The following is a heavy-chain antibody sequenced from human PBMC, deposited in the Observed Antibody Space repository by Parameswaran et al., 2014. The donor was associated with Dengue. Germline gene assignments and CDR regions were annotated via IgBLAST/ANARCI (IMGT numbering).Heavy chain of an antibody. Sequence: WVRQAPGQGLEWMGWMNPNSGNTGYAQKFQGRVTMTRNTSISTAYMELSSLRSEDTAVYYCARGLGYYDSSGYQNWGQGTLVTVSS. CDR2: MNPNSGNT. J-gene: IGHJ4*02. CDR3: ARGLGYYDSSGYQN. D-gene: IGHD3-22*01. V-gene: IGHV1-8*01.